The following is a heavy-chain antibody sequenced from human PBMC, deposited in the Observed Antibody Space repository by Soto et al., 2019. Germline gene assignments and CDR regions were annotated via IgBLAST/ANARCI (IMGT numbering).Heavy chain of an antibody. V-gene: IGHV3-23*01. J-gene: IGHJ6*03. D-gene: IGHD4-17*01. CDR3: AKSSATTVTTFYYYYMDV. Sequence: GGSLRLSCAASGFTFSSYAMSWVRQAPGKGLEWVSAISGSGGSTYYADSVKGRFTIPRDKYKNTLYLQMNSLRAEDTAVYYCAKSSATTVTTFYYYYMDVWGKGTTVTVSS. CDR1: GFTFSSYA. CDR2: ISGSGGST.